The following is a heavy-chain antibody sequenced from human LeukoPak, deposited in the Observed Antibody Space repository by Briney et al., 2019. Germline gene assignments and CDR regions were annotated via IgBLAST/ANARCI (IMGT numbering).Heavy chain of an antibody. D-gene: IGHD2-2*01. J-gene: IGHJ6*03. CDR2: IYYSGST. CDR3: ARSEIVQAAYYMDV. CDR1: GGSISSGDYC. V-gene: IGHV4-30-4*02. Sequence: SETLSLTCTVSGGSISSGDYCWSWIRQPPGKGLEWIGYIYYSGSTYYNPSLKSRVTISVDTSKNQFSLKLSSVTAADTAVYYCARSEIVQAAYYMDVWGKGTTVTVSS.